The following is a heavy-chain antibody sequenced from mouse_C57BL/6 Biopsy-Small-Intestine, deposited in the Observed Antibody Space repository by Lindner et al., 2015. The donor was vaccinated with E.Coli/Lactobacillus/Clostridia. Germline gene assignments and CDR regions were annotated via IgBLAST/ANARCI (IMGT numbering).Heavy chain of an antibody. CDR3: TSGALLSMDY. V-gene: IGHV14-4*01. D-gene: IGHD2-10*01. CDR1: GLNIKDDY. CDR2: IDPENGDT. J-gene: IGHJ4*01. Sequence: VQLQESGAELVRPGASVKLSCTASGLNIKDDYMHWVKQRPEQGLEWIGWIDPENGDTEYASKFQGKATITADISSNTAYLQLSSLTSEDTAVYYCTSGALLSMDYWGQGTSVTVSS.